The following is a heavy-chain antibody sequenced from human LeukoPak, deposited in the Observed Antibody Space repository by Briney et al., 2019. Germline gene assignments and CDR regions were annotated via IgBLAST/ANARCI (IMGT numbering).Heavy chain of an antibody. CDR1: GFTFSTYS. CDR3: AREADCSSTSCYAPYYYYGMDV. D-gene: IGHD2-2*01. Sequence: PGGSLRLSCAASGFTFSTYSMNWVRQAPGKGLEWVSYISSSSSTIYYADSVKGRFTISRDNAKNSLYLQMNSLRAEDTAVYYCAREADCSSTSCYAPYYYYGMDVWGQGTTVTVSS. CDR2: ISSSSSTI. J-gene: IGHJ6*02. V-gene: IGHV3-48*04.